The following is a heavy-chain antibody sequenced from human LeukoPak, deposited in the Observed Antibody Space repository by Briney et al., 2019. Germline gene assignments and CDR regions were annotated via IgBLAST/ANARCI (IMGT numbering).Heavy chain of an antibody. Sequence: PSETLSLTCTVSGGSISNYYWSWIRQPPGKGLEWIGYVYDSGSTNYNPSLKSRVTISLDTSRRQFSLKLSPATAADTAVYYCAREGPYYYDSSGYYFDYWGQGTLVTVSS. D-gene: IGHD3-22*01. CDR2: VYDSGST. V-gene: IGHV4-59*01. CDR3: AREGPYYYDSSGYYFDY. CDR1: GGSISNYY. J-gene: IGHJ4*02.